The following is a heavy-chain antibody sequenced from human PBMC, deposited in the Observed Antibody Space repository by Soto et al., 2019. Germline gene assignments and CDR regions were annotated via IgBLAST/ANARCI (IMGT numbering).Heavy chain of an antibody. J-gene: IGHJ6*02. CDR2: IYYSGST. Sequence: SETLSLTCTVSGGSISSYYWSWIRQPPGKGLEWIGYIYYSGSTNYNPSLKSRVTISVDTSKNQFSLKLSSVTAADTAVYYCARDSSSWYLGDYYGMDVWGQGTTVTVS. V-gene: IGHV4-59*01. D-gene: IGHD6-13*01. CDR1: GGSISSYY. CDR3: ARDSSSWYLGDYYGMDV.